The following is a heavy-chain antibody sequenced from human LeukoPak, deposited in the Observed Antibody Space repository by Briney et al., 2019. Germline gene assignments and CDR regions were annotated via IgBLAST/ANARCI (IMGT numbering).Heavy chain of an antibody. CDR3: ARVEKLAGDGYNLGDY. CDR1: GYTFTSYD. Sequence: ASVKVSCKASGYTFTSYDINWVRQATGQGLEWMGWMNPNSGNTGYAQKFQGRVTMTRNTSISTAYMELSSLRSEDTAVYYCARVEKLAGDGYNLGDYWGQGTLVTVSS. J-gene: IGHJ4*02. CDR2: MNPNSGNT. D-gene: IGHD5-24*01. V-gene: IGHV1-8*01.